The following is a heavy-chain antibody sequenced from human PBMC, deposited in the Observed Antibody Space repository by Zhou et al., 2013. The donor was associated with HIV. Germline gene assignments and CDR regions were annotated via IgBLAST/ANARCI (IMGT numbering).Heavy chain of an antibody. CDR2: IIPVFGAA. CDR1: GGTFNSYG. V-gene: IGHV1-69*14. Sequence: QVQLVQSGAEVKKPGSSVKVSCKASGGTFNSYGISWVRQAPGQGLEWMGGIIPVFGAANSAQKFQGRVTITADTPTNTVYMELSSLRSEDTAMYYCARSGRKQYSGYDSGLKYYFYYMDVWGKGTTVTVSS. D-gene: IGHD5-12*01. CDR3: ARSGRKQYSGYDSGLKYYFYYMDV. J-gene: IGHJ6*03.